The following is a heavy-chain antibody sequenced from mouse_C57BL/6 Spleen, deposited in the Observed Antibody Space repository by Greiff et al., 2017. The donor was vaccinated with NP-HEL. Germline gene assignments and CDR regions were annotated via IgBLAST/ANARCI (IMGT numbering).Heavy chain of an antibody. J-gene: IGHJ4*01. V-gene: IGHV1-74*01. CDR2: IHPSDSDT. Sequence: QVQLQQPGAELVKPGASVKVSCKASGYTFTSYWMHWVKQRPGQGLEWIGRIHPSDSDTNYNEKFKSKATLTVDTSSSTAYMQLSSLTSEDSAVYYCASTWDYYAMDYGGQGTSVTVAS. CDR3: ASTWDYYAMDY. CDR1: GYTFTSYW.